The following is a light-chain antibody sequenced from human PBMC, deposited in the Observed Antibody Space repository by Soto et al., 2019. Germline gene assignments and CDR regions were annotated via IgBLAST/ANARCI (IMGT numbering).Light chain of an antibody. J-gene: IGLJ1*01. V-gene: IGLV2-14*03. CDR2: DVS. CDR3: SSYTSSSTYV. CDR1: SSDVGAYNY. Sequence: QSALTQPASVSGSPGQSITISCTGTSSDVGAYNYVSWYQHHPGKPPKLMIYDVSNRPSGVSDRFSGSKSGNTASLTISGLQTEDEADYYCSSYTSSSTYVFGTGTKLTVL.